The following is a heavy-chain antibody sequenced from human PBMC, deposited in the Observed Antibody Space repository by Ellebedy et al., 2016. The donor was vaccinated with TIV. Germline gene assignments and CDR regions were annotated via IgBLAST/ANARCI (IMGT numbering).Heavy chain of an antibody. CDR3: AKDVGYSGYDGIGY. CDR2: ISWSSDMI. J-gene: IGHJ4*02. D-gene: IGHD5-12*01. V-gene: IGHV3-9*01. Sequence: SLKISXVASGFAFDAYAMHWVRQAPGKGLEWVSYISWSSDMIGYADSVEGRFTISRDNAKKSLYLQMDSLRAEDTAFYYCAKDVGYSGYDGIGYWGQGTLVTVSS. CDR1: GFAFDAYA.